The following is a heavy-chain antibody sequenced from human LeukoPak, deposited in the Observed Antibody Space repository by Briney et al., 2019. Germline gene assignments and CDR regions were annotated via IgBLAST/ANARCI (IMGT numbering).Heavy chain of an antibody. Sequence: VASVKVSCKASGGTFSSYAISWVRQAPGQGLEWMGRVIPILGIANYAQKFQGRVTITADKSTSTAYMELSSLRSEDTAVYYCACHYYDSSGYTFWGQGTLVTVSS. CDR3: ACHYYDSSGYTF. CDR1: GGTFSSYA. CDR2: VIPILGIA. V-gene: IGHV1-69*04. J-gene: IGHJ4*02. D-gene: IGHD3-22*01.